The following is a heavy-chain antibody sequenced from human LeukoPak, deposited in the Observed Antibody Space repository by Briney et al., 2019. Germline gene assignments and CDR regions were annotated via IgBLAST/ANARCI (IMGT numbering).Heavy chain of an antibody. CDR1: GFAFRNYG. V-gene: IGHV3-23*01. CDR2: VNAKGDVT. J-gene: IGHJ4*02. CDR3: AKEKGDGLPFDY. Sequence: GGSQRLSCSASGFAFRNYGMAWVRQAPGKGLDFVSAVNAKGDVTFYADSVKGRFTMSRDNSKNTLYLQMNSLRAEDTAVYYCAKEKGDGLPFDYWGQGTLITVSS. D-gene: IGHD5-24*01.